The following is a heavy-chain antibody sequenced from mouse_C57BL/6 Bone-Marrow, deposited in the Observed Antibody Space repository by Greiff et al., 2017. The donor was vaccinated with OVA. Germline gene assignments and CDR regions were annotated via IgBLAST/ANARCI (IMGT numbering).Heavy chain of an antibody. CDR1: GYTFTDYY. V-gene: IGHV1-76*01. CDR2: IYPGSGNT. CDR3: ARELRAY. Sequence: QVQLQQSGAELVRPGASVKLSCKASGYTFTDYYINWVKQRPGQGLEWIARIYPGSGNTYYNEKFKGKATLTAEKSSSTAYMQLSSLTSEDSAVYFCARELRAYWGQGTLVTVSA. J-gene: IGHJ3*01. D-gene: IGHD3-2*02.